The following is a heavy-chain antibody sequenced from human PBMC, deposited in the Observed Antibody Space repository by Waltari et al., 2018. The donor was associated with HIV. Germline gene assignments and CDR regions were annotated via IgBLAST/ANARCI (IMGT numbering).Heavy chain of an antibody. J-gene: IGHJ4*02. CDR1: GGSFSGYY. CDR2: INHSGST. D-gene: IGHD6-13*01. V-gene: IGHV4-34*01. Sequence: QVQLQQWGAGLLKPSETLSPTCAASGGSFSGYYWSWIRPPPGKGLEWIGEINHSGSTNYNPSLKSRVTISVDTSKNQFSLKLSSVTAADTAVYYCARGEYSSSFGSFIFDYWGQGTLVTVSS. CDR3: ARGEYSSSFGSFIFDY.